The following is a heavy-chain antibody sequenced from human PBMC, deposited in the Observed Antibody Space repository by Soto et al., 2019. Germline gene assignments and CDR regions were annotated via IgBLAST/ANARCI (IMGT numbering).Heavy chain of an antibody. V-gene: IGHV4-39*01. CDR2: MYYGGSM. CDR1: GASISTNGYY. CDR3: ARHQGYSGVGPF. D-gene: IGHD1-26*01. Sequence: QLQLQESGPGLVKPSETLSLTCTVSGASISTNGYYWGWIRLPPGKGLEWIGSMYYGGSMYYSPSLKGRVTMSVDTSKNQFSLKLSSVTAADTAVYYCARHQGYSGVGPFWGQGTMVTVSS. J-gene: IGHJ3*01.